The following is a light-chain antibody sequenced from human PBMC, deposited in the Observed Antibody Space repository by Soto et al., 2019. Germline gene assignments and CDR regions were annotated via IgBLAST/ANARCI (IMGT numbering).Light chain of an antibody. V-gene: IGKV1-9*01. CDR1: QGVRSY. Sequence: IQLTQSPSSLSAYVGDRVTITCRASQGVRSYLAWFQQSPGKAPKLLIFGASTLQNGVPASFSDGGFGTEFTLTITRLQPEAFATYYCHQVYTYPRTFGQGTKVEIK. CDR3: HQVYTYPRT. CDR2: GAS. J-gene: IGKJ1*01.